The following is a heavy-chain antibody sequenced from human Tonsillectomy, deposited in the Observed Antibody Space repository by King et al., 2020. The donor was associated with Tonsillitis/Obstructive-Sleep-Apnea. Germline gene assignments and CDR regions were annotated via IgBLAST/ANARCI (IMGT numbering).Heavy chain of an antibody. CDR1: GFTFRSYL. Sequence: VQLVESGGGFVQPGGSLRLSCAASGFTFRSYLMTWVRQAPGKGLEGVANIKEDESEKKYVDSVKGRFTISRDNRKKLLYLQMNSLRVEDTAVYYCARAEMDSYYYHMDVWGKGTTVTVSS. D-gene: IGHD2-21*02. V-gene: IGHV3-7*04. CDR3: ARAEMDSYYYHMDV. CDR2: IKEDESEK. J-gene: IGHJ6*03.